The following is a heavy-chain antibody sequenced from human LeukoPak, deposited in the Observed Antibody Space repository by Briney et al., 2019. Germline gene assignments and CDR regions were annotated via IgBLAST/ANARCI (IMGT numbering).Heavy chain of an antibody. Sequence: SETLSLTCAVYGGSFSGYYWTWIRQPPGKGLEWIGEINHSGSANYNPSLKSRVTISVDTSKNQFSLKLSSVTVADTAVYYCARERPYGDYFDYWGQGTLVTVSS. CDR3: ARERPYGDYFDY. D-gene: IGHD4-17*01. J-gene: IGHJ4*02. CDR2: INHSGSA. V-gene: IGHV4-34*01. CDR1: GGSFSGYY.